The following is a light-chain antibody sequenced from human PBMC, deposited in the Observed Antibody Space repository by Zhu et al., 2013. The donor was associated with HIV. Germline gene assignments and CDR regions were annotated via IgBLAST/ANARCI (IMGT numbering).Light chain of an antibody. J-gene: IGKJ4*01. Sequence: EIVLTQSPVTLSVSPGERVILSCRASQSVASNLAWYQQRPGQAPRLLIYGASTRATGVPARFSGSGSGTEFSLTINSLESEDFAVYYCQQYGRSPLTFGGGTTMEIK. V-gene: IGKV3-15*01. CDR1: QSVASN. CDR2: GAS. CDR3: QQYGRSPLT.